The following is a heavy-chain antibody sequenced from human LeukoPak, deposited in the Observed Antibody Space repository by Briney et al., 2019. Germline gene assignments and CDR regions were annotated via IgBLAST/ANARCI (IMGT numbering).Heavy chain of an antibody. CDR3: GRAFPPLRTSSAGDL. Sequence: GGSLRLSCSASGFSFSDYDMNWVRQAPGKGLEWVSAISGRSSHIYYGETVKGRFTISRDNAKNSLYLQMDSLGVEDTAVYYCGRAFPPLRTSSAGDLWGQGTLVIVSS. CDR2: ISGRSSHI. J-gene: IGHJ1*01. CDR1: GFSFSDYD. D-gene: IGHD3-16*01. V-gene: IGHV3-21*01.